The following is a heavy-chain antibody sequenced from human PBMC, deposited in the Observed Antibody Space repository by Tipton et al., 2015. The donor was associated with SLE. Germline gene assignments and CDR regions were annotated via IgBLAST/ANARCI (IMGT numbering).Heavy chain of an antibody. CDR1: GGSISSYY. D-gene: IGHD6-13*01. CDR3: AREGGLGAAAQGFDY. Sequence: LRLSCTVSGGSISSYYWSWIRQPPGKGLEWIGYIYYSGSTNYNPSLKSRVTISVDTSKNQFSLKLSSVTAADTAVYYCAREGGLGAAAQGFDYWGQGTLVTVSS. J-gene: IGHJ4*02. V-gene: IGHV4-59*01. CDR2: IYYSGST.